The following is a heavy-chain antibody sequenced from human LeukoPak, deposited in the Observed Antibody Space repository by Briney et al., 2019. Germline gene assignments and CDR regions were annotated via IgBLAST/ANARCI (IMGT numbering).Heavy chain of an antibody. CDR2: IYYSGST. J-gene: IGHJ6*04. V-gene: IGHV4-30-4*01. CDR3: ARVEMVRGVIINYYYGMDV. CDR1: GGSISSGDYY. D-gene: IGHD3-10*01. Sequence: SETLSLTCTVSGGSISSGDYYWSWIRQPPGKGLEWIGYIYYSGSTYYNPSLKSRVTISVDTSKNQSSLKLSSVTAADTAVYYCARVEMVRGVIINYYYGMDVWGKGTTVTVSS.